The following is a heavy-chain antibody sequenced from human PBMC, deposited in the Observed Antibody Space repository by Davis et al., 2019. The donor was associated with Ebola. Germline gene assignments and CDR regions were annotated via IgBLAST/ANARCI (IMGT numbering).Heavy chain of an antibody. CDR3: VKVKWSAPYFYYGMDV. J-gene: IGHJ6*02. Sequence: SLKISCAASGFTFNNYAMHWVRQAPGKGLEWVSGISWNSISIGYADSVEGRFTISRDNANHSLYLQMNSLRPEDTAIYYCVKVKWSAPYFYYGMDVWGQGTTVTVSS. V-gene: IGHV3-9*01. D-gene: IGHD2-8*01. CDR2: ISWNSISI. CDR1: GFTFNNYA.